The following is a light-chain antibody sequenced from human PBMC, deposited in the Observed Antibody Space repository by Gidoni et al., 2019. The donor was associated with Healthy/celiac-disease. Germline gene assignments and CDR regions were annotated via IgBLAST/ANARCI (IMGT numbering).Light chain of an antibody. V-gene: IGKV1-8*01. CDR3: QQYYSYPLT. CDR2: AAS. J-gene: IGKJ3*01. Sequence: AIRMTQSPSSFSASTGDRVTITCRASQGISSYLAWYQQKPGKAPKLLIYAASTLQSGVPSRCSGSGSGTDFTLTIICLQSEDFATYYWQQYYSYPLTFGPGTKVDIK. CDR1: QGISSY.